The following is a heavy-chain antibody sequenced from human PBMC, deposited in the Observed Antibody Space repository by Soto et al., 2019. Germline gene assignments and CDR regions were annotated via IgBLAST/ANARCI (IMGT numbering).Heavy chain of an antibody. CDR3: ARSYYDSLGLTVGP. Sequence: PSETLSLTCNVSGDPVSSGYWSWIRQPPVKGLEWIGFMYFGGSFNYNPSLAGRVTISVETSKNQFSMKMTSVTAADTAVYYCARSYYDSLGLTVGPWGQGTLVTVSS. CDR1: GDPVSSGY. J-gene: IGHJ5*02. CDR2: MYFGGSF. V-gene: IGHV4-59*02. D-gene: IGHD3-22*01.